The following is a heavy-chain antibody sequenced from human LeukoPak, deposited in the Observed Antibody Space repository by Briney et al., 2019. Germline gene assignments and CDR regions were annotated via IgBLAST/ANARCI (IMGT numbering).Heavy chain of an antibody. Sequence: PGGSLRLSCAASAFTFSSYAMSWVRQAPGKGLEWVSAISGSGGSTYYADSVKGRFTISRDNSKNTLYLQMNSLRAEDTAVYYCAKERGGQWLVRVVDYWGQGTLVTVSS. V-gene: IGHV3-23*01. D-gene: IGHD6-19*01. CDR3: AKERGGQWLVRVVDY. J-gene: IGHJ4*02. CDR2: ISGSGGST. CDR1: AFTFSSYA.